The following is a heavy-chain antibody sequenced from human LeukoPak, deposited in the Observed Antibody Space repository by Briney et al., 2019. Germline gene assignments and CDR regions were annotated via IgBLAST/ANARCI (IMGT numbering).Heavy chain of an antibody. CDR3: ATAELLSFRKGYFDY. D-gene: IGHD3-10*01. CDR1: GYTLTELS. Sequence: ASVKVSCKVSGYTLTELSMHWVRQAPGKGLEWMGGFDPEDGETIYAQKFQGRVTMTEDTSTDTAYMELSSLRSEDTAVYYCATAELLSFRKGYFDYWGQGTLVTVSP. J-gene: IGHJ4*02. V-gene: IGHV1-24*01. CDR2: FDPEDGET.